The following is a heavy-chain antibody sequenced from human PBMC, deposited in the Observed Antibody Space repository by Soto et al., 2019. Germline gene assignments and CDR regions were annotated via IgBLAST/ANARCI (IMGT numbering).Heavy chain of an antibody. J-gene: IGHJ4*02. CDR3: ARKTTALRGGY. CDR2: IYGGNST. CDR1: GFTVNGNY. Sequence: EEQLVESGGGLIRPGGSLRLSCAASGFTVNGNYMTWVRQAPGKGLEWVSVIYGGNSTSYADSVKGRFTISRDNSKNTVYLQMNSLRAEDTAVYSWARKTTALRGGYWGQGTLVTVSS. D-gene: IGHD4-17*01. V-gene: IGHV3-53*01.